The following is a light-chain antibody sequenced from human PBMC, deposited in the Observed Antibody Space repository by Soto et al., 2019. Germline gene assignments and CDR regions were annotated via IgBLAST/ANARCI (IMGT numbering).Light chain of an antibody. CDR1: QAISSY. Sequence: DIQLTQSPSSLSASVGDRVTITCRASQAISSYLAWYQQKPGKVPELLIYATSTLQSGAPSRFSGSGSGTDFTLTISSLQPGDVATYYCHKCHHAPTVGGGTKVEIK. CDR3: HKCHHAPT. CDR2: ATS. J-gene: IGKJ4*01. V-gene: IGKV1-27*01.